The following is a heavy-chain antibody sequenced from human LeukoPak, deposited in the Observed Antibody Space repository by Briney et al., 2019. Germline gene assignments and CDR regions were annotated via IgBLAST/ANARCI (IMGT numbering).Heavy chain of an antibody. Sequence: GGSLRLSCAASGFTFSSYAMHWVRQAPGKGLGWVAIISHEETHKYYADSVKGRFTISRDNSKNTLFLQMNSLRAEDTAVYYCARVVNGPRWGQGTLVTVSS. J-gene: IGHJ4*02. CDR3: ARVVNGPR. CDR1: GFTFSSYA. D-gene: IGHD2-2*01. V-gene: IGHV3-30-3*01. CDR2: ISHEETHK.